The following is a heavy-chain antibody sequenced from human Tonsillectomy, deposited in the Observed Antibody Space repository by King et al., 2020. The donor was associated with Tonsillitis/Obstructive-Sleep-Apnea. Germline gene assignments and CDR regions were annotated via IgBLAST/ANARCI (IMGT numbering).Heavy chain of an antibody. Sequence: QLQESGPGLVKPSETLSLTCTFSGGSISSDYWSWIRQPPGKGLEWIGYIYYSGSTNYNPSLKSRVTISVDTSKNQFSLKLSSVTVADTAVYYCAREALDAFDIWGQGTMVTVSS. V-gene: IGHV4-59*01. J-gene: IGHJ3*02. CDR1: GGSISSDY. CDR2: IYYSGST. CDR3: AREALDAFDI.